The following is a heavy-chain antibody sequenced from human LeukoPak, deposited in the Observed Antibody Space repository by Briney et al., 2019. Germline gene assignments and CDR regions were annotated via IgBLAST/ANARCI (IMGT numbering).Heavy chain of an antibody. V-gene: IGHV1-2*06. Sequence: ASVKVSCKASGYTFTGYYMHWVRQAPGQGLEWMGRINPNSGGTNYAQKFQGRVTMTRDTSISTAYMELSRLRSDDTAVYYCARWDYDSSGYYYYFDYWGQGTLVPVSS. CDR2: INPNSGGT. CDR3: ARWDYDSSGYYYYFDY. CDR1: GYTFTGYY. D-gene: IGHD3-22*01. J-gene: IGHJ4*02.